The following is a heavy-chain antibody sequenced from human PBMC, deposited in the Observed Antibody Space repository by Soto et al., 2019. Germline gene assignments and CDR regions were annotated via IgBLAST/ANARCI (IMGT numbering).Heavy chain of an antibody. V-gene: IGHV4-4*07. CDR1: GVSISSFY. D-gene: IGHD6-6*01. CDR3: EIVEARRSSGMDV. CDR2: IHSSGST. J-gene: IGHJ6*02. Sequence: XAILSLTRTVSGVSISSFYWSWIWQPAGKGLEWIGRIHSSGSTNQNPSLKSRVTMSVDTSNNQFSLKVSSVTAADTAVYYCEIVEARRSSGMDVWAQGTTVTVSS.